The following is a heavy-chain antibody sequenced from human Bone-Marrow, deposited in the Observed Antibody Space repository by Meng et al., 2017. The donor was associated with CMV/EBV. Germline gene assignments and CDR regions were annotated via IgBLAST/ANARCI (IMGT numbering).Heavy chain of an antibody. CDR3: ARGKWELLLDN. D-gene: IGHD1-26*01. J-gene: IGHJ4*02. CDR2: IYSGGST. V-gene: IGHV3-53*01. Sequence: GGSLRLSCAASGFTVSSNYMSWVRQAPGKGLEWVSVIYSGGSTYYADSVKGRFTISRDNSKNTLYLQMNSLRAEDTAVYYCARGKWELLLDNCGQGTLVTVSS. CDR1: GFTVSSNY.